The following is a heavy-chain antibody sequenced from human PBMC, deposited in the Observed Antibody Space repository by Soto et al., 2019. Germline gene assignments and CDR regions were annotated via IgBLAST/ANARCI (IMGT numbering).Heavy chain of an antibody. CDR3: ARHIYNTLYAFDM. D-gene: IGHD3-16*01. CDR2: IHHSGSS. Sequence: QLQLQESGPGLVKPSETLSLTCTVSGGSVSSYYWSWLRQSPGQGLEWIGYIHHSGSSNYDHSLKSLLTISVDTSKNQFSLRLRSVTAADTAVYYCARHIYNTLYAFDMWGQGTMVTVSS. J-gene: IGHJ3*02. CDR1: GGSVSSYY. V-gene: IGHV4-59*08.